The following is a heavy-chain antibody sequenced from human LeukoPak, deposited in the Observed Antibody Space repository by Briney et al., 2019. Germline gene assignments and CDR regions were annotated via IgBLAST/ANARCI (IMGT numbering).Heavy chain of an antibody. Sequence: EGSLRLSFAASGFTFSSYAMNWVRQAPGKGLEWLSLISGSGGSTYYADSVKGRFTISRDNSKNTLYLQMNGLRAEDTAVYYCAKPAGYCSSTSCQYYFDYWGQGTLVTVSS. CDR2: ISGSGGST. CDR1: GFTFSSYA. D-gene: IGHD2-2*03. J-gene: IGHJ4*02. V-gene: IGHV3-23*01. CDR3: AKPAGYCSSTSCQYYFDY.